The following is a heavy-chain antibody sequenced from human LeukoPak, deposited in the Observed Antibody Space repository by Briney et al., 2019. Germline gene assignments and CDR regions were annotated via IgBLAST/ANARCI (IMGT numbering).Heavy chain of an antibody. D-gene: IGHD6-19*01. CDR3: ARWGGYASGWYWGPFDF. J-gene: IGHJ4*02. CDR1: GVSFRRHA. Sequence: GASVKVSCTASGVSFRRHAISWVRLAAGQGLEWMGGVTSGTTNYAQKFQGRVTITADESTSTAYMELNSLTSEDTAVYYCARWGGYASGWYWGPFDFWGQGTLVTVSS. CDR2: VTSGTT. V-gene: IGHV1-69*13.